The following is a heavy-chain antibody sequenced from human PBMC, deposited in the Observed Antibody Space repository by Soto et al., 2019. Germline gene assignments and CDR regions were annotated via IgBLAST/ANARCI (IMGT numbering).Heavy chain of an antibody. V-gene: IGHV3-74*01. CDR2: IKNDGSGA. Sequence: EVQLVESVGDLVQPGGSLRLSCVASGFTFSNYWMHWVRQPPGKGLEWVSRIKNDGSGAYYADSVQGRFTISRDNAKNTLYLQMNSLRAEDTAVYYCTRGDGDYPDGNGYLGRHWGQGTLVTVSS. J-gene: IGHJ4*02. CDR1: GFTFSNYW. CDR3: TRGDGDYPDGNGYLGRH. D-gene: IGHD5-18*01.